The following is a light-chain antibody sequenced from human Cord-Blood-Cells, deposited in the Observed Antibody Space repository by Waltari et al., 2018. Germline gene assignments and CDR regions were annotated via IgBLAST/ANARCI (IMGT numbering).Light chain of an antibody. Sequence: EIVMTQSTATLSVSPGERTTLSCRASQSVSSNLAWYQQKPGQAPRLLIYGASNRATGIPARFSGSGSGTEFTLTISSLQSEDFAVYYCQQYNNWPITFGQGTRLEIK. V-gene: IGKV3-15*01. CDR1: QSVSSN. J-gene: IGKJ5*01. CDR3: QQYNNWPIT. CDR2: GAS.